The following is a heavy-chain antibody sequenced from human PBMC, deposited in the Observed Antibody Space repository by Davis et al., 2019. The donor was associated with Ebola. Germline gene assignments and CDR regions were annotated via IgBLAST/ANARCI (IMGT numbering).Heavy chain of an antibody. CDR3: ARAQFPTTSDH. D-gene: IGHD1-1*01. CDR2: ISTYNDNT. Sequence: ASVKVSCKASGYTFTSYGISWVRQAPGQGLEWMGWISTYNDNTNYVQKLQGRVIMTTDTSTSTAYMELRSLRSDDTAVYYCARAQFPTTSDHWGQGTLVTISS. J-gene: IGHJ4*02. CDR1: GYTFTSYG. V-gene: IGHV1-18*01.